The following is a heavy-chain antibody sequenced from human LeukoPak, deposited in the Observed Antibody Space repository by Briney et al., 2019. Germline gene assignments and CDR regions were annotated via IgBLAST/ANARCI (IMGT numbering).Heavy chain of an antibody. V-gene: IGHV1-2*02. D-gene: IGHD3-16*02. CDR1: GYTFTVHY. Sequence: ASVRVSYKASGYTFTVHYMHWVRQAPGKGRGWVGWINSNRGGTNYAQKFQGTLTPPRDTSISTAYMELNRLRPDDTAIYYCARVMITFGGIIGSFFDYWGQGTLVTVSS. CDR3: ARVMITFGGIIGSFFDY. J-gene: IGHJ4*02. CDR2: INSNRGGT.